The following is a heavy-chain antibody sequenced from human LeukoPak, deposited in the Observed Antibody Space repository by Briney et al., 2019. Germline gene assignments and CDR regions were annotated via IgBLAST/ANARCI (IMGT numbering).Heavy chain of an antibody. J-gene: IGHJ4*02. CDR1: GYTFTGYY. D-gene: IGHD3-16*01. Sequence: GASVKVSCKASGYTFTGYYMHWVRQAPGQGLEWMGWINPNSGGTNYAQKFQGRVTITADESTSTAYMELSSLRSEDTAVYYCARVDDYVWSSFDYWGRGTLVTVSS. V-gene: IGHV1-2*02. CDR2: INPNSGGT. CDR3: ARVDDYVWSSFDY.